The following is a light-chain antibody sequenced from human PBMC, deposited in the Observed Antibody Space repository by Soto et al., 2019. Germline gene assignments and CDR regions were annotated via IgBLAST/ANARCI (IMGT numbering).Light chain of an antibody. CDR1: QSVLFSINQKNY. CDR2: WAS. Sequence: DIVLTQSPDSVAVFLGERATINCKSSQSVLFSINQKNYLAWYHQKPGQPPKLLIYWASIRESGVPSRISSRGSETNLKLTISSLKAEYAAVYYCQQFYSTPPTFGLGTKVEVK. J-gene: IGKJ1*01. V-gene: IGKV4-1*01. CDR3: QQFYSTPPT.